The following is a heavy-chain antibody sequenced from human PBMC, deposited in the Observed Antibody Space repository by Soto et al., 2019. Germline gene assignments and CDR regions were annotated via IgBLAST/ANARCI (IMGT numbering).Heavy chain of an antibody. J-gene: IGHJ5*02. CDR3: AIDNGGWFDP. Sequence: QVQLVQSGAEVKKPGASVKVSCKASGYSFTSYYMHWVRQAPGQGLEWMGIINPSGSSRSYAQKFQGRVTMTRDTSTSTVYMELSSLRSEDTALYYCAIDNGGWFDPWGQGTLVTVSS. D-gene: IGHD3-10*01. CDR1: GYSFTSYY. V-gene: IGHV1-46*01. CDR2: INPSGSSR.